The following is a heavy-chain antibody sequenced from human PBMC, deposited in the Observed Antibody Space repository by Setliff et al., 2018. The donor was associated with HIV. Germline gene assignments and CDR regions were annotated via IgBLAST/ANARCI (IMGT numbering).Heavy chain of an antibody. CDR1: GGTFSSYA. CDR2: IIPIFGTA. CDR3: ARNPQPTGTPAVIGYFDY. J-gene: IGHJ4*02. D-gene: IGHD1-1*01. Sequence: GASVKVSCKASGGTFSSYAISWVRQAPGQGLEWMGRIIPIFGTANYAQKFQGRVTITADKSTNTAYMELSSLRSEDTAVYYCARNPQPTGTPAVIGYFDYWGQGTLVTVSS. V-gene: IGHV1-69*06.